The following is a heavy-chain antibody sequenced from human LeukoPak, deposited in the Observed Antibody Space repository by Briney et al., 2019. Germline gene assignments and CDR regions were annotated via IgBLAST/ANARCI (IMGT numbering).Heavy chain of an antibody. D-gene: IGHD3-22*01. Sequence: SETLSLTCTVSGGSISSYYWSWIRQPAGKGLEWIGRIYTSGSTNYNPSLKSRVTMSVDTSKNQFSLKLSSVTAADTAVYYCARDRDDSSGYYYFDYWGQGTLVTVSS. CDR1: GGSISSYY. J-gene: IGHJ4*02. CDR2: IYTSGST. V-gene: IGHV4-4*07. CDR3: ARDRDDSSGYYYFDY.